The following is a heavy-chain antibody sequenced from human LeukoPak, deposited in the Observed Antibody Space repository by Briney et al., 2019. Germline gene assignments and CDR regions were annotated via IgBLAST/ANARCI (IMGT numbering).Heavy chain of an antibody. D-gene: IGHD3-16*01. Sequence: ASVKVSCKASGYTFSSYYLHWVRQAPGQGLEWMGIINPTSGSTSYSQKFQDRVTMTRDTSTSTVYMELSSLRSEDTAVYYCATVVWGSYYFDYWGQGTLVTVSS. J-gene: IGHJ4*02. CDR1: GYTFSSYY. CDR3: ATVVWGSYYFDY. V-gene: IGHV1-46*01. CDR2: INPTSGST.